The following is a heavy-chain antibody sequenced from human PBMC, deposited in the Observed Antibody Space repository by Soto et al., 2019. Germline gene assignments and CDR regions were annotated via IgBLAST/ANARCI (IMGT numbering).Heavy chain of an antibody. Sequence: EASVKVSCKASGYTFSSYGITWVRQAPGQRLEWMGWISAYNGRTSSSQKFRGRVTMTTDTSTTTADMELTSLRSDDTAVYYCAIDRSAALGYGLDVWGQGTSVTVSS. D-gene: IGHD6-13*01. J-gene: IGHJ6*02. CDR3: AIDRSAALGYGLDV. V-gene: IGHV1-18*01. CDR2: ISAYNGRT. CDR1: GYTFSSYG.